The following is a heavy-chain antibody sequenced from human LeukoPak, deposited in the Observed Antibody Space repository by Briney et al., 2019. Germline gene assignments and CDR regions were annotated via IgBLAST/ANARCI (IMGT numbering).Heavy chain of an antibody. V-gene: IGHV1-69*04. CDR2: IIPILGIA. J-gene: IGHJ6*03. CDR3: ARVSSGYRYYYYMDV. D-gene: IGHD3-22*01. CDR1: GGTFSSYA. Sequence: SVKVSCKASGGTFSSYAISWVRQAPGQGLEWMGRIIPILGIANYAQKFQGRVTITADESTSTAYMELSSLRSEDTAVYYCARVSSGYRYYYYMDVWGKGTTVTVSS.